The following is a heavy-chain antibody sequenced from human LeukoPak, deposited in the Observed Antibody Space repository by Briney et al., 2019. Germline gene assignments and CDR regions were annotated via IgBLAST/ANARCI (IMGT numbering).Heavy chain of an antibody. CDR1: GFTFSSYD. D-gene: IGHD3-22*01. CDR3: ARDGRYYDSSGDDAFDI. V-gene: IGHV3-23*01. CDR2: MSGSGGST. Sequence: GGSLRLSCAASGFTFSSYDMSWVRQARGKGLEWVSGMSGSGGSTYYADSVKGRFTISRDNSKNTLYLQMNSLRAEDTAVYYCARDGRYYDSSGDDAFDIWGQGTMVTVSS. J-gene: IGHJ3*02.